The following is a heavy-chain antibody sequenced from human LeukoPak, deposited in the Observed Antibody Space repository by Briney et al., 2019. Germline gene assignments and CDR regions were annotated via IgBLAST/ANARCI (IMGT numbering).Heavy chain of an antibody. V-gene: IGHV1-24*01. CDR1: GYTLTELS. CDR2: FDPEDGET. J-gene: IGHJ3*02. CDR3: ARSAITMAPGGAFDI. D-gene: IGHD3-10*01. Sequence: ASVKVSCKASGYTLTELSMHWVRQAPGKGLEWMGGFDPEDGETIYAQKFQGRVTMTEDTSTDTAYMELSSLRSEDTAVYYCARSAITMAPGGAFDIWGQGTMVTVSS.